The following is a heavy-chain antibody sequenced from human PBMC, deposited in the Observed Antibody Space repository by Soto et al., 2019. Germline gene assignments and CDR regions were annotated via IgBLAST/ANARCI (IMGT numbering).Heavy chain of an antibody. D-gene: IGHD4-17*01. CDR2: IIPVFGTA. J-gene: IGHJ6*02. Sequence: SVKVSFKASRGIFSSYAKSRMRQAPGQGLEWRGGIIPVFGTANCAQKFQGRVAITADESTSTAYMDLSSLRTEDTTGNYCARDGRGDRRYYYYYVMDVWVQGSTVT. CDR1: RGIFSSYA. CDR3: ARDGRGDRRYYYYYVMDV. V-gene: IGHV1-69*13.